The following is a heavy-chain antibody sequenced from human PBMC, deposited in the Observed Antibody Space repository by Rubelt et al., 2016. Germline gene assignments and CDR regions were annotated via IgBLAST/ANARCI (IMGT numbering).Heavy chain of an antibody. V-gene: IGHV1-18*01. CDR3: ARVPRSGSYDIDY. D-gene: IGHD1-26*01. J-gene: IGHJ4*02. CDR2: ISAYNGNT. CDR1: GYTFTSYG. Sequence: QVQLVQSGAEVKKPGASVKVSCKASGYTFTSYGIRWVRQAPGQGLEWMGWISAYNGNTNYAQKLQGRVTMNTDTSTSTAYIELRSRRSDDTAVYYCARVPRSGSYDIDYWGQGTLVTVSS.